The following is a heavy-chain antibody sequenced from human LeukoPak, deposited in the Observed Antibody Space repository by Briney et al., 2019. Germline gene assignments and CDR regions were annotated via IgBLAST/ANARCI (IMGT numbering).Heavy chain of an antibody. J-gene: IGHJ4*02. D-gene: IGHD6-19*01. CDR1: GFTFSSYA. V-gene: IGHV3-30*04. Sequence: PGRSLRLSCAASGFTFSSYAMHWVRQAPGKGLEWVAVISYDGSNKYYADSVKGRFTISRDNSKNTLYLQMNSLKAEDTAVYYCTTLKFSGWSGVGYWGQGTLVTVSS. CDR2: ISYDGSNK. CDR3: TTLKFSGWSGVGY.